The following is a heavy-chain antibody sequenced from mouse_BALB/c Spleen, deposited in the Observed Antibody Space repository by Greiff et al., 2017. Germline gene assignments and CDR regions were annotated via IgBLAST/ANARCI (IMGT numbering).Heavy chain of an antibody. CDR1: GYTFTDYE. CDR2: IDPETGGT. J-gene: IGHJ4*01. V-gene: IGHV1-15*01. D-gene: IGHD2-1*01. Sequence: QVQLKQSGAELVRPGASVTLSCKASGYTFTDYEMHWVKQTPVHGLEWIGAIDPETGGTAYNQKFKGKATLTADKSSSTAYMELRSLTSEDSAVYYCTNIYYGNYDAMDYWGQGTSVTVSS. CDR3: TNIYYGNYDAMDY.